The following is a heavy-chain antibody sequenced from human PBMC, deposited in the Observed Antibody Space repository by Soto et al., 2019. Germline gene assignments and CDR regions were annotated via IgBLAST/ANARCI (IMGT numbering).Heavy chain of an antibody. Sequence: QVQLVQSGAEVKKPGSSVKVSCKASGGTFSSYAISWVRQAPGQGLEWMGGIIPIFGTANYAQKFQGRVTITADESTSTAYMGLSSLRSEDTAVYYCARDQDSSSSWYNWFDPWGQGTLVTVSS. J-gene: IGHJ5*02. CDR2: IIPIFGTA. V-gene: IGHV1-69*01. CDR1: GGTFSSYA. CDR3: ARDQDSSSSWYNWFDP. D-gene: IGHD6-6*01.